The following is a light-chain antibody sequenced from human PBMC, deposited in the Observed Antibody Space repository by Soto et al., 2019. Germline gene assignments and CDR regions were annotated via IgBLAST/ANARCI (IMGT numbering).Light chain of an antibody. CDR1: QSVSSN. J-gene: IGKJ1*01. CDR3: QQYNNWPRT. Sequence: EIVLTQSPATLSVSPLERTTLXNRASQSVSSNLAWYQQKPGQAPRLLIYGASTRATGIPARFSGSGSGTEFTLTISSLQSEDFAVYYCQQYNNWPRTFGQGTKVDI. CDR2: GAS. V-gene: IGKV3-15*01.